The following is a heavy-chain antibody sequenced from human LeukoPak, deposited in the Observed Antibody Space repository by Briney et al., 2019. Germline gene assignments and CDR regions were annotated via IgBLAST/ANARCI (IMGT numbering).Heavy chain of an antibody. Sequence: GGSLRLSCAASGFTFSDYYMSWIRQAPGKGLGWVSYISSSGSTIYYADSVKGRFTISRDNARNSLYLQMNSLTAEDTAVYYCARDPYSGAYGNTYYYYMDVWGKGTTVTISS. J-gene: IGHJ6*03. CDR3: ARDPYSGAYGNTYYYYMDV. V-gene: IGHV3-11*04. CDR2: ISSSGSTI. CDR1: GFTFSDYY. D-gene: IGHD1-26*01.